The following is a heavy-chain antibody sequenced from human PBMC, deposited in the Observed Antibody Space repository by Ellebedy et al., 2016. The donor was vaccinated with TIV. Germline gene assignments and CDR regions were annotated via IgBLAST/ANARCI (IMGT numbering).Heavy chain of an antibody. D-gene: IGHD2-2*01. J-gene: IGHJ5*02. CDR1: GYTLTELS. Sequence: ASVKVSCKVSGYTLTELSMHWVRQAPGKGLEWMGGFDPEDGETIYAQKFQGRVTLTRDTSTSTAYMELSRLRSDDTAVYYCARDPCSTTSCPWSDPWGQGTLVTVSS. CDR2: FDPEDGET. V-gene: IGHV1-24*01. CDR3: ARDPCSTTSCPWSDP.